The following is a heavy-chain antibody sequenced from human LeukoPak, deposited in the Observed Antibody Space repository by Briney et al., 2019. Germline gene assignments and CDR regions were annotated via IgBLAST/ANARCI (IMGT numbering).Heavy chain of an antibody. Sequence: VASVKVSCKHSGGTFSSYAISWVRQNPGQGLEWMGGIITIFGTANSAQKFQGRVTITADKSTSTAYMELSSLRSEDTAVYYCASPRELRYFDWFKDHDAFDIWGQGTMVTVSS. CDR2: IITIFGTA. CDR1: GGTFSSYA. V-gene: IGHV1-69*06. J-gene: IGHJ3*02. CDR3: ASPRELRYFDWFKDHDAFDI. D-gene: IGHD3-9*01.